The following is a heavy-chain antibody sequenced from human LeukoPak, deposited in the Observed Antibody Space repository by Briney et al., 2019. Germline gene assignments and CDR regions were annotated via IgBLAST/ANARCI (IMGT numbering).Heavy chain of an antibody. D-gene: IGHD3-3*01. CDR1: GYTFTGYY. Sequence: ASVKVSCKAAGYTFTGYYMFWVRQAPGQGLEWMGRINPNSGNTGYAQKFQGRVTITRNTSISTAYMELSSLRSEDTAVYYCARDVYYDFWSGYYRGAFDIWGQGTMVTVSS. CDR3: ARDVYYDFWSGYYRGAFDI. CDR2: INPNSGNT. V-gene: IGHV1-8*03. J-gene: IGHJ3*02.